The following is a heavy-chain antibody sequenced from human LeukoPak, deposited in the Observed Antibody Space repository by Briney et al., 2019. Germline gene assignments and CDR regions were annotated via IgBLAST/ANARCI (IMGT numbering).Heavy chain of an antibody. CDR1: GYSFTNYW. D-gene: IGHD2-15*01. Sequence: GGSLKISCEGSGYSFTNYWIGWVRQMPGKGLEWMGIIYPADSNTRYSPSFQGQVTISVDKSISTAYLQWSSLKASDTAVYYCATGRYCSGGTCYSSLDFWGQGTLVTVSS. V-gene: IGHV5-51*01. CDR3: ATGRYCSGGTCYSSLDF. CDR2: IYPADSNT. J-gene: IGHJ4*02.